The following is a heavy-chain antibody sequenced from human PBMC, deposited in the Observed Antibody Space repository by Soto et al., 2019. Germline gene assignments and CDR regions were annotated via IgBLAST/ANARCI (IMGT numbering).Heavy chain of an antibody. V-gene: IGHV4-59*01. J-gene: IGHJ5*02. Sequence: PSETLSLTCTVSGGSISSYYWSWIRQPPGKGLEWIGYIYYSGSTNYNPSLKSRVTISVDTSKNQFSLKLSSVTAADTAVYYCARLGWDNWFDPWGQGTLVTVSS. D-gene: IGHD1-26*01. CDR2: IYYSGST. CDR3: ARLGWDNWFDP. CDR1: GGSISSYY.